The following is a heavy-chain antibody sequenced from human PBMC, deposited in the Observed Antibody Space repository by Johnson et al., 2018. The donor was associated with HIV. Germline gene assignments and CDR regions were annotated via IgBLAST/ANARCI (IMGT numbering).Heavy chain of an antibody. CDR1: GFTSDDYV. D-gene: IGHD6-19*01. J-gene: IGHJ3*01. V-gene: IGHV3-9*02. CDR3: VRGGQWGGTDAFDV. CDR2: ISWNRGSI. Sequence: VQLVESGGGVVQPGGSLRLSCAASGFTSDDYVIHWVRQAPGKGLEWVLGISWNRGSIGYVDSVKGRFTISRDDSKNSLYLQMNSLRPEDTAVYYCVRGGQWGGTDAFDVWGQGTMVTVSS.